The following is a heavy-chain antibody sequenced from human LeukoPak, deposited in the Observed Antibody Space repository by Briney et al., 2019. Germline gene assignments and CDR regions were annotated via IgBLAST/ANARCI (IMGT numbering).Heavy chain of an antibody. CDR3: ARDSPAGNL. J-gene: IGHJ2*01. V-gene: IGHV3-7*03. CDR1: GFTISGYW. CDR2: IKQDGSEK. Sequence: PGGSLRLSCAASGFTISGYWMSWVRLAPGKGLEWVANIKQDGSEKYYVGSVRGRFTISRDNVKNSLFLQMNSLRVEDTAVYFCARDSPAGNLWGRGTLVTVSS.